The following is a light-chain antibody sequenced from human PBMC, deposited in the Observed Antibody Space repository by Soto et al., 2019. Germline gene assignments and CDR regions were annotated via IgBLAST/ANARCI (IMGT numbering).Light chain of an antibody. CDR1: QAINTY. CDR3: QQSYSTLRIT. Sequence: DIQMTQSPSFLSASVGDRVTISCRASQAINTYLNWYQQKPGKAPKLLIYGTSDLQNGVPSRFSGGGSGTDFPLTISSLQPEDFATYYCQQSYSTLRITFGQGTRLEV. CDR2: GTS. J-gene: IGKJ5*01. V-gene: IGKV1-39*01.